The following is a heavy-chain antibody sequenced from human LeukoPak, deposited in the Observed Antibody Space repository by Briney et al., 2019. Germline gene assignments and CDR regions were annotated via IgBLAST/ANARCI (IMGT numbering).Heavy chain of an antibody. CDR1: GFSLSISGFG. D-gene: IGHD3-3*01. V-gene: IGHV2-5*01. J-gene: IGHJ5*02. CDR2: IYWNDDT. Sequence: SGPTLVKPTQSLTLTCTFSGFSLSISGFGVGWIRQPPGKALEWLGIIYWNDDTRYSPSLRSRLTITKDTSKNQVVLTMTNMDPVDTATYYCATRLWSGYGWFDPWGLGTLVTVSS. CDR3: ATRLWSGYGWFDP.